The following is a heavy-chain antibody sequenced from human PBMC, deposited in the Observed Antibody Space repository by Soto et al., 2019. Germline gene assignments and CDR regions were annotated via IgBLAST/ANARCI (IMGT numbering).Heavy chain of an antibody. CDR2: IYYSGST. D-gene: IGHD5-18*01. CDR3: ANSNTAMVLNFDY. V-gene: IGHV4-4*02. CDR1: GGSISSSNW. J-gene: IGHJ4*02. Sequence: SETLSLTYAVSGGSISSSNWWSWVRQPPGKGLEWIGDIYYSGSTNYNPSLKSRVTISVDTSKNQFSLKLSSVTAADTAVYYCANSNTAMVLNFDYWGQGTLVTVSS.